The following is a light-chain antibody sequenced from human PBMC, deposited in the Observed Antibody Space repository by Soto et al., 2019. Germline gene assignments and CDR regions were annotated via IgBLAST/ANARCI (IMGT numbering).Light chain of an antibody. CDR2: DAS. V-gene: IGKV3-15*01. Sequence: EIVMTQSPATLSVSPWERVTLSCRASQSAISNLAWYQQKPGQTPRLLIYDASTRATDIPARFSGSGSGTDFTLTISSLLSEDFAVYYCHQYYKWPLTFGGGTRLEIK. CDR3: HQYYKWPLT. J-gene: IGKJ5*01. CDR1: QSAISN.